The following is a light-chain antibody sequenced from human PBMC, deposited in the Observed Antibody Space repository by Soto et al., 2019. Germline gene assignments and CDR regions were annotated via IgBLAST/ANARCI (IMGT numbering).Light chain of an antibody. J-gene: IGKJ2*01. V-gene: IGKV3-15*01. CDR2: GAS. CDR3: QQYHNWPPQYT. CDR1: QSVNRF. Sequence: EIVLTQSPGTLSLSPGERATLSCRASQSVNRFLAWFQQKPGQVPRLLIYGASTRATGVPARFSGSGSGTEFTLTISSLQSEDFAVYYCQQYHNWPPQYTFGQGTKLQIK.